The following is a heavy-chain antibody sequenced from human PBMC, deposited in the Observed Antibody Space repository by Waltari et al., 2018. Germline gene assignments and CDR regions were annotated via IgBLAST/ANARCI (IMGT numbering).Heavy chain of an antibody. CDR1: GFTFSSYW. V-gene: IGHV3-74*01. CDR2: INTDGSST. Sequence: EVQLVESGGGSVQPGGSLRLSCAASGFTFSSYWMYWVRQAPGKGLVWVSRINTDGSSTSYADSVKGRFTIARDNAKNTLYLQMNSLRAEDTAVYYCTRALSGSFPYWGQGTLVTVSS. D-gene: IGHD1-26*01. J-gene: IGHJ4*02. CDR3: TRALSGSFPY.